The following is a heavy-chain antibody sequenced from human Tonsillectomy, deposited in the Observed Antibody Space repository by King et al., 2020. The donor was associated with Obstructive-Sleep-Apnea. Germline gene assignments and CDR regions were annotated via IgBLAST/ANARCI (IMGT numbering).Heavy chain of an antibody. CDR3: ARVGLVVIYYYGMDV. Sequence: VQLVESGGGLVKPGGSLRLSCAASGFPFSSYSMNWVRQAPGKGLEWVSSISSSSSYIYYADSVKGRFTISRDNAKNALYLQMNSLRAEDTAVYYCARVGLVVIYYYGMDVWGQGTTVTVSS. CDR2: ISSSSSYI. V-gene: IGHV3-21*01. D-gene: IGHD2-21*01. CDR1: GFPFSSYS. J-gene: IGHJ6*02.